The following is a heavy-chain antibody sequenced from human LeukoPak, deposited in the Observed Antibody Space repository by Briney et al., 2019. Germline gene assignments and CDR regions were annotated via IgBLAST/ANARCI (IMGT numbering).Heavy chain of an antibody. CDR1: GFTFSTYA. D-gene: IGHD3-10*01. CDR2: ISSSGGTT. CDR3: ARDHYPGGRITMVRGVIIYYFDY. J-gene: IGHJ4*02. Sequence: GGSLRLSCAASGFTFSTYAVNWVRQAPGKGLEWVSAISSSGGTTYYADSVKGRFTISRDNAKNSLYLQMNSLRAEDTAVYYCARDHYPGGRITMVRGVIIYYFDYWGQGTLVTVSS. V-gene: IGHV3-21*01.